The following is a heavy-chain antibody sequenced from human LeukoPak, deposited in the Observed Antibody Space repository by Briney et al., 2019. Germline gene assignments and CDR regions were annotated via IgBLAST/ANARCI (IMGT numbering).Heavy chain of an antibody. CDR2: INPNSGGT. CDR1: GYTFTGYY. V-gene: IGHV1-2*04. D-gene: IGHD6-13*01. Sequence: VASVKVSCKASGYTFTGYYMHWVRQAPGQGLEWMGWINPNSGGTNYAQKFQGWVTMTRDTSISTVYMELSRLRSNDTAVYYCASETNLGQQLVSEMAYWGQGTLVTVSS. CDR3: ASETNLGQQLVSEMAY. J-gene: IGHJ4*02.